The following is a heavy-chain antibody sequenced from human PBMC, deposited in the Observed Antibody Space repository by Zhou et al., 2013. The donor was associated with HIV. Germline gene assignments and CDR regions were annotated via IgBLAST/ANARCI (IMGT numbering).Heavy chain of an antibody. CDR1: GFTFSHYN. J-gene: IGHJ4*02. CDR2: ITDRSSYI. Sequence: EVQLVESGGGLVKPGGSLRLSCAASGFTFSHYNMNWVRQAPGKGLEWVSSITDRSSYIYYADSVKGRFTISRDNAKNSLYLQMNSLRAEDTAIYYCARDGSGLNTDLDFWGQGTLVTVSS. V-gene: IGHV3-21*01. D-gene: IGHD1-26*01. CDR3: ARDGSGLNTDLDF.